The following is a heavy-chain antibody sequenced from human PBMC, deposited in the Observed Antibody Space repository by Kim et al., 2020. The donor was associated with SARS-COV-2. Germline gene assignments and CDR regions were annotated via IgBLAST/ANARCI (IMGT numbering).Heavy chain of an antibody. Sequence: YADSVKGRFTISRDNAKNSLYLQMNSLRAEDTAVYYCAKGPNHKPNWFDPWGQGTLVTVSS. CDR3: AKGPNHKPNWFDP. J-gene: IGHJ5*02. V-gene: IGHV3-21*01.